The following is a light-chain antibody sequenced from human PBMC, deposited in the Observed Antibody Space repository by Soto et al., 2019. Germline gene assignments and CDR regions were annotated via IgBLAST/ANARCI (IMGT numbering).Light chain of an antibody. Sequence: QSALTQPASVSGSPGQSITISCTGSISDVGDYNYVSWYQQHPGKAPKLMIYEVNNRPSGVSHRFSGSKSGNTASLTISGLQAEDEADYYCSSYPSSNTLYVFGSGTKVTVL. V-gene: IGLV2-14*01. J-gene: IGLJ1*01. CDR2: EVN. CDR1: ISDVGDYNY. CDR3: SSYPSSNTLYV.